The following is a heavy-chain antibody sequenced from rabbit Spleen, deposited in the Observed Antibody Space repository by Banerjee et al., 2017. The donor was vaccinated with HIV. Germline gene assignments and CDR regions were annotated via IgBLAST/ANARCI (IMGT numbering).Heavy chain of an antibody. V-gene: IGHV1S47*01. D-gene: IGHD2-1*01. CDR3: VRDQAGDADYGPYYLNL. J-gene: IGHJ4*01. CDR1: GFSFSNKA. Sequence: QEQLVEYGGDLVQPEGSLTLTCKASGFSFSNKAVMCWVRQAPGKGLEWIGYIEPIFGITFYANWVNGRFTISSHNAQNTLYLQLSSLTAADTATYFCVRDQAGDADYGPYYLNLWGPGTLVTVS. CDR2: IEPIFGIT.